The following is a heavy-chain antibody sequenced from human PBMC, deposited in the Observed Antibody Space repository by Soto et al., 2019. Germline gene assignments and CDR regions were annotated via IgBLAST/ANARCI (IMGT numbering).Heavy chain of an antibody. V-gene: IGHV2-5*02. CDR2: IYWDDDK. CDR3: YSARHFSVDSFDS. D-gene: IGHD3-10*01. CDR1: GFSLTTRGVG. J-gene: IGHJ4*02. Sequence: SGPRLVNRTQTLALPCTFCGFSLTTRGVGVGWIRQPPGKALEWLSLIYWDDDKRYSPSLESRLTITKDSSKNQVVLTMTNMDPVDADTAVHYSARHFSVDSFDSWGQGALVTLSS.